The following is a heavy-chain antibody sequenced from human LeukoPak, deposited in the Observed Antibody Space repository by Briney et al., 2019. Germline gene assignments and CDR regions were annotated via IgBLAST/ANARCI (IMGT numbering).Heavy chain of an antibody. CDR3: ARDRPMVRGGFDP. Sequence: GASVKVSCKASGYTFTDYYMHWVRQAPGQGLEWMGRINPNSGAIDYAQKFQGRVTVTRDTSISTAYMELSRLTSDDTAVYYCARDRPMVRGGFDPWGQGTLVTVCS. CDR1: GYTFTDYY. D-gene: IGHD3-10*01. CDR2: INPNSGAI. J-gene: IGHJ5*02. V-gene: IGHV1-2*06.